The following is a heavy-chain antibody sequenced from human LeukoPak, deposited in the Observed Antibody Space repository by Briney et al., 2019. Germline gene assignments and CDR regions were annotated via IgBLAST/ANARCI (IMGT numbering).Heavy chain of an antibody. CDR1: GFTFSSYG. V-gene: IGHV3-23*01. Sequence: GGSLRLSCAASGFTFSSYGMHWVRQAPGKGLEWVSAISGSGGSTYYADSVKGRFTISRDNSKNTLYLQMNSLRAEDTAVYYCAKLSRVVQLPVVGYWGQGTLVTVSS. CDR2: ISGSGGST. J-gene: IGHJ4*02. CDR3: AKLSRVVQLPVVGY. D-gene: IGHD2-15*01.